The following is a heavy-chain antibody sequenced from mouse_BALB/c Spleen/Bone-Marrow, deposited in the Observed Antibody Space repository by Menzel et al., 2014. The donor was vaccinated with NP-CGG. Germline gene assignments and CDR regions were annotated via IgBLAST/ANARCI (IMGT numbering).Heavy chain of an antibody. D-gene: IGHD1-1*01. CDR3: ASYYYGSSGFAY. Sequence: EVQVVESGAELVKPGASVKLSCTASGFNIKDTYMHWVKQRPEQGLEWIGRTDPANGNTKYDPKFQGKATITADTSSNTAYLQLSSLTSEDTAVYYCASYYYGSSGFAYWGQGTLVTVSA. CDR1: GFNIKDTY. J-gene: IGHJ3*01. CDR2: TDPANGNT. V-gene: IGHV14-3*02.